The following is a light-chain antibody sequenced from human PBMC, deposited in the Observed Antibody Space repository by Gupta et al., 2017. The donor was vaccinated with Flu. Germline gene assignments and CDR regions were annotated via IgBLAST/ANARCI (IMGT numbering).Light chain of an antibody. CDR3: QSYDSSLSGSV. CDR2: GNS. V-gene: IGLV1-40*01. J-gene: IGLJ2*01. Sequence: VTISCTASSSNIGAGYDVHWYQQLPGTAPKLLIYGNSNRPSGVPDRFSGSKSGTSASLAITGLQAEDEADYYCQSYDSSLSGSVFDGGTKLTVL. CDR1: SSNIGAGYD.